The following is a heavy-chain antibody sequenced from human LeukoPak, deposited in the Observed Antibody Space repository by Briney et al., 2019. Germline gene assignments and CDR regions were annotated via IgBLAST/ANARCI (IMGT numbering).Heavy chain of an antibody. CDR3: ARGRNLVTTTPLYYYYYYMDV. CDR2: IKQDGSEK. D-gene: IGHD4-11*01. Sequence: GGSLRLSCAASGFTFSGYWMGWVRQAPGKGLEWVANIKQDGSEKYYVDSVKGRFTISRDNAKNSLYLQMNSLRGEDTAVYYCARGRNLVTTTPLYYYYYYMDVWGKGTTVTVSS. J-gene: IGHJ6*03. V-gene: IGHV3-7*01. CDR1: GFTFSGYW.